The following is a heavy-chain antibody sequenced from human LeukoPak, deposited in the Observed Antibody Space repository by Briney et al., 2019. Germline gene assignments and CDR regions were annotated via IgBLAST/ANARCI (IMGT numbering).Heavy chain of an antibody. J-gene: IGHJ4*02. V-gene: IGHV1-69*13. D-gene: IGHD3-10*01. CDR3: ARAYGSGSYHYFDY. CDR2: IIPIFGTA. CDR1: GGTFSSCA. Sequence: SVKVSCKASGGTFSSCAISWVRQAPGQGLEWMGGIIPIFGTANYAQKFQGRVTITADESTSTAYMELSSLRSEDTAVYYCARAYGSGSYHYFDYWGQGTLVTVSS.